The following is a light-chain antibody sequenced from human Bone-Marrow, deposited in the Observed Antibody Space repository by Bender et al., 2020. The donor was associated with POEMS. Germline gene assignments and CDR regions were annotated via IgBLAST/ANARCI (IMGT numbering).Light chain of an antibody. J-gene: IGLJ2*01. CDR1: GSDVGGYNY. CDR2: DVS. Sequence: QSALTQPASVSGSPGQSITISCTGTGSDVGGYNYVSWYQQHAGKVPKLMIYDVSKRPSGVSNRFSGSKSGNTASPTISGLQAEDEADYYCSSYTRSATVVFGGGTKLTVL. V-gene: IGLV2-14*01. CDR3: SSYTRSATVV.